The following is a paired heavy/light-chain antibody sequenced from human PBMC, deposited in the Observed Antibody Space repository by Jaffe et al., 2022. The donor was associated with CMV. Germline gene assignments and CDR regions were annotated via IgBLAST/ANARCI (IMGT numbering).Light chain of an antibody. CDR1: QSISSY. J-gene: IGKJ2*01. Sequence: DIQMTQSPSSLSASVGDRVTITCRASQSISSYLNWYQQKPGKVPGLLVYAASSLQSAVPSRFSGSGSGIHFTLTISSLQPEDFATYYCQQSYSTPYTFGQGTKLEIK. CDR2: AAS. CDR3: QQSYSTPYT. V-gene: IGKV1-39*01.
Heavy chain of an antibody. D-gene: IGHD3-3*01. V-gene: IGHV1-2*02. J-gene: IGHJ6*02. CDR2: TNPDSGGT. CDR1: GYTFIGHY. CDR3: AIRYALNDYDRDFFHYYGMDV. Sequence: QVQLVQSGAEVKKPGASVKVSCKASGYTFIGHYIQWVRQAPGQGLEWMGWTNPDSGGTNYAQNFQGRVTMTRDTYINTAYMELRRLRSDDTAVYYCAIRYALNDYDRDFFHYYGMDVWGQGTTVTVSS.